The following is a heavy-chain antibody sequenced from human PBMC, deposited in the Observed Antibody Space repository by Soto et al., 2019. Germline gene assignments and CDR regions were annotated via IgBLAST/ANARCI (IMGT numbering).Heavy chain of an antibody. D-gene: IGHD5-12*01. CDR2: MNPNSGDT. J-gene: IGHJ4*02. Sequence: QVQLVQSGAEVKKPGASVKVSCKASGYTFTSYDMYWGRQATGQGLEWLGRMNPNSGDTGLAQKSLGRITMTRNTSIPTAYMELSSLRSEDTAVYYCASAGSKLGGYGVQLGNSGQGPVVPVST. V-gene: IGHV1-8*01. CDR3: ASAGSKLGGYGVQLGN. CDR1: GYTFTSYD.